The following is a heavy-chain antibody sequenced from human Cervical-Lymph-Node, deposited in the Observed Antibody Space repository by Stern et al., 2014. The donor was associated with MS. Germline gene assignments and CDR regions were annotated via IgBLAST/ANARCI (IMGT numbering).Heavy chain of an antibody. V-gene: IGHV5-51*01. CDR1: GYSFNIYW. Sequence: EVHLVESGAEVKKPGESLAISCKGFGYSFNIYWNAWGGQRPGKGLERRGIIYPDDSDTGYSPSFQGQVTFSVDKSISPAYLQWSSLKPSDTATYFCARRGMDVWGQGTSVTVSS. CDR3: ARRGMDV. J-gene: IGHJ6*02. CDR2: IYPDDSDT.